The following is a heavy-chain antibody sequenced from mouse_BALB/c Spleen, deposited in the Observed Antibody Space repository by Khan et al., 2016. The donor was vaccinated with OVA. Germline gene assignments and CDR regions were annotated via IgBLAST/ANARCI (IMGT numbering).Heavy chain of an antibody. CDR2: ISSGADYT. D-gene: IGHD4-1*01. V-gene: IGHV5-6*01. CDR3: ASHLTGSFAY. CDR1: GFTFSSYS. J-gene: IGHJ3*01. Sequence: EVELVESGGDLVKPGGSLKLSCAASGFTFSSYSMSWVRQTPDKRLEWVATISSGADYTYYPDSVKGRFTISRDNAKNTLYRQMSSLKSEDTAMYYCASHLTGSFAYWGQGTLVTVSA.